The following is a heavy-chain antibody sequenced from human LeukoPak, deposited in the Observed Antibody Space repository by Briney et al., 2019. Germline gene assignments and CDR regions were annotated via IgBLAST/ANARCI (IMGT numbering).Heavy chain of an antibody. V-gene: IGHV3-20*04. D-gene: IGHD6-19*01. CDR3: ARTVSSAGWSDDAFDI. CDR2: INWDGGST. J-gene: IGHJ3*02. Sequence: GGSLRLSCAASGFTFDDYGMGWARQAPGKGLEWVSGINWDGGSTGYADSVKGRFTISRDNAKNFLYLQMNSLRAEDTALYYCARTVSSAGWSDDAFDIWGQGTMVTVSS. CDR1: GFTFDDYG.